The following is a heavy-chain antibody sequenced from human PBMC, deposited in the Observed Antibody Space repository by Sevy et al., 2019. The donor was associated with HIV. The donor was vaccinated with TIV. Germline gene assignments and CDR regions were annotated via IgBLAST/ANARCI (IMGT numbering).Heavy chain of an antibody. Sequence: GGSLRLSCAASGFSFTTYSMNWIRQAPGKGLEWVSSIGNRNTYTYYADSVKGRFTISRDDAKNSVFLQMNSLRAEDTAVYYCARDWDWNFDLWGQGSLVTVSS. V-gene: IGHV3-21*01. CDR3: ARDWDWNFDL. D-gene: IGHD1-1*01. CDR2: IGNRNTYT. J-gene: IGHJ4*02. CDR1: GFSFTTYS.